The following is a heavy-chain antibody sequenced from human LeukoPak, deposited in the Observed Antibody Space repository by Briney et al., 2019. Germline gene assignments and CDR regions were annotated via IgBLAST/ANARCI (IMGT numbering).Heavy chain of an antibody. CDR3: RKVAGAGNDAFDI. V-gene: IGHV4-34*01. J-gene: IGHJ3*02. D-gene: IGHD6-19*01. CDR2: INHSGST. CDR1: GGSFSGYY. Sequence: SETLSLTCADYGGSFSGYYWSWIRQPPGKGLEWIGEINHSGSTNYNPSLKSRVTISVDTSKNQFSLKLSSVTAADTAVYYCRKVAGAGNDAFDIWGQGTMVTVSS.